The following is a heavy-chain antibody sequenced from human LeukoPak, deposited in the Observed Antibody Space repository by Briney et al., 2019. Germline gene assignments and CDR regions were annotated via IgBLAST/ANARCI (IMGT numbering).Heavy chain of an antibody. D-gene: IGHD3-22*01. CDR1: GGSISSYY. J-gene: IGHJ4*02. CDR3: ARVHDSSGYIFDY. Sequence: SETLSLTCTVSGGSISSYYWSWIRQPPGKGLEWIGYIYYSGSTNYNPSLKSRVTISVDTSKNQFSLKLSSVTAADTAVYYCARVHDSSGYIFDYWGQGTLVTVSS. CDR2: IYYSGST. V-gene: IGHV4-59*01.